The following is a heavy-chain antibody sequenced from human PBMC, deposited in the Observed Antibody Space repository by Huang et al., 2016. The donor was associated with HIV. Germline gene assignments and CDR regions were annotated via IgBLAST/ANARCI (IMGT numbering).Heavy chain of an antibody. J-gene: IGHJ6*03. V-gene: IGHV4-39*01. CDR1: GGSISSSSYY. D-gene: IGHD4-17*01. CDR3: ASRTTVTTTSNYHYFYMDV. CDR2: IYYIGNG. Sequence: QLQLQESGPGLVKPSETLSLTCTVSGGSISSSSYYWGWIRQSPGKVLEWIGSIYYIGNGYYNPSLKSRVTMSVDRSSNQFSLKMHSVTAADTAVYYCASRTTVTTTSNYHYFYMDVWGKGTTVIVSS.